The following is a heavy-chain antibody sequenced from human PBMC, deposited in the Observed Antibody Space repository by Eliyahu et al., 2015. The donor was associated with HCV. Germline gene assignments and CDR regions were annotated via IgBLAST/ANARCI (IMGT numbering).Heavy chain of an antibody. D-gene: IGHD3-10*01. CDR1: GFTFSXYA. Sequence: EVQLLESGGGLVQPGGSLRLSCAASGFTFSXYAMNWVRQAPGKGLEWVSGISGSGSRTYYADSVKGRCTIARDNSKNTLYLQMNSLRAEDTAVYYCAKEGRYYYGSGSAYFDYWGQGNLVTVSS. CDR2: ISGSGSRT. J-gene: IGHJ4*02. CDR3: AKEGRYYYGSGSAYFDY. V-gene: IGHV3-23*01.